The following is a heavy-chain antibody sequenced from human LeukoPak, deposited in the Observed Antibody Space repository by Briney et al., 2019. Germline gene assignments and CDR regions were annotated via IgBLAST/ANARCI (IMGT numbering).Heavy chain of an antibody. CDR1: GFTFSTYV. J-gene: IGHJ4*02. CDR3: AKGNWRYFDY. CDR2: ISGSGGST. Sequence: GGSLRLSCAASGFTFSTYVMSWVRQAPGKGLEWVSAISGSGGSTYYADSVKGRFTISRDNSKNTLYLQMNSLGADDAAVYYCAKGNWRYFDYWGQGTLVTVSS. V-gene: IGHV3-23*01. D-gene: IGHD1-1*01.